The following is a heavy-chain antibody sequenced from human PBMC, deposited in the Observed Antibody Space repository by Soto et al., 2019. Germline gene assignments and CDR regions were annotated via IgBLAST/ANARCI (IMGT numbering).Heavy chain of an antibody. V-gene: IGHV3-9*01. D-gene: IGHD6-19*01. CDR1: GFTFDDYA. CDR2: ISWNSGSI. Sequence: EVQLVESGGGLVQPGRSLRLSCAASGFTFDDYAMHWVRQAPGKGLEWVSGISWNSGSIGYADSVKGRFTISRDNAKNSLYLQMNSLRAEDTALYYCAKEPLTAVAGFDYWGQGTLVTVSS. CDR3: AKEPLTAVAGFDY. J-gene: IGHJ4*02.